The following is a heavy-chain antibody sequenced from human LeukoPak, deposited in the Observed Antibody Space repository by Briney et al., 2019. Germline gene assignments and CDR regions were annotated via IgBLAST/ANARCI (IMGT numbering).Heavy chain of an antibody. Sequence: GESLKVSCKGSGYSFTSYWIGWVRQLPGKGLEWIGIIYPGDSDTRYSPSFQGQVTISADKSISTAYLQWSSLKASDTAMYYCARGTIFGVVHPLGTNWFDPRGQGTLVTVSS. CDR2: IYPGDSDT. CDR1: GYSFTSYW. CDR3: ARGTIFGVVHPLGTNWFDP. V-gene: IGHV5-51*01. D-gene: IGHD3-3*01. J-gene: IGHJ5*02.